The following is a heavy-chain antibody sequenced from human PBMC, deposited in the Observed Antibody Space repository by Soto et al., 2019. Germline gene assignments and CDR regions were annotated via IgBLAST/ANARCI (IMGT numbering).Heavy chain of an antibody. Sequence: PGGSLRLSCAASGFTFSIYAMYWFRQAPGKGLEWVSGISGSAGSAVYADSVKGRFTISRDNSKNTLYLQMNSLRAEDTAVYYCAKDRTGDGSGSYTWHSFDAWGQGTLVTVSS. CDR3: AKDRTGDGSGSYTWHSFDA. V-gene: IGHV3-23*01. D-gene: IGHD3-10*01. CDR2: ISGSAGSA. J-gene: IGHJ5*02. CDR1: GFTFSIYA.